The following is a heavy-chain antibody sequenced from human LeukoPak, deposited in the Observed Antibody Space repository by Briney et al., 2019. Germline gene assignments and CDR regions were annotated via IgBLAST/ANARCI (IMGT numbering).Heavy chain of an antibody. CDR1: GGSISSYY. V-gene: IGHV4-59*01. D-gene: IGHD3-22*01. CDR3: ARDYYDSSGRNYYYYMDV. CDR2: IYYSGST. Sequence: SETLSLTCTVSGGSISSYYWSWIRQPPGKGLEWIGYIYYSGSTNYNPSLKSRVTISVDTSKNQFSLKLSSVTAADTAVYYCARDYYDSSGRNYYYYMDVWGKGTTVTISS. J-gene: IGHJ6*03.